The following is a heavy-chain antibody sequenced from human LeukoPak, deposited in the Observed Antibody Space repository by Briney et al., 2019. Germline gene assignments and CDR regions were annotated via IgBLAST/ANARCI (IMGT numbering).Heavy chain of an antibody. V-gene: IGHV3-48*01. CDR2: ISSSSSTI. J-gene: IGHJ1*01. D-gene: IGHD6-19*01. CDR1: GFTFSSYS. CDR3: ATSYQGLVPWAEYFQH. Sequence: PGGSLRLSCAASGFTFSSYSMNWVRQAPGKGLEWVSYISSSSSTIYYADSVKGRFTISRDNAKNSLYLQMNSLRAEDTAVYYCATSYQGLVPWAEYFQHWGQGTLVTVSS.